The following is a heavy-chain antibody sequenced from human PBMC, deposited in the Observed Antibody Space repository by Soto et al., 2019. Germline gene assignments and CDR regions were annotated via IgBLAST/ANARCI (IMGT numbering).Heavy chain of an antibody. V-gene: IGHV4-38-2*02. CDR1: GYTFTSYY. CDR3: AIYGGNSVYFDY. D-gene: IGHD4-17*01. CDR2: INPSGGST. J-gene: IGHJ4*02. Sequence: TCKASGYTFTSYYKHWVRQAPGQGLEWMGIINPSGGSTYYNPSLKSRVTISVDTSKNQFSLKLSSVTAADTAVYYCAIYGGNSVYFDYWGQGTLVTVSS.